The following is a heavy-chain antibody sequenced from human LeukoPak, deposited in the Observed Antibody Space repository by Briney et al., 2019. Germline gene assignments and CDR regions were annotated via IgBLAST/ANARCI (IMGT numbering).Heavy chain of an antibody. CDR1: GYTFTSYG. CDR3: ARDPRVTTFRKWEPRVGYAFDI. Sequence: GASVKVSCKASGYTFTSYGISWVRQAPGQGLEWMGWISAYNGNTNYAQKLQGRVTMTTDTSTSTAYMELRSLRSDDTAVYYCARDPRVTTFRKWEPRVGYAFDIWGQGTMVTVSS. J-gene: IGHJ3*02. D-gene: IGHD1-26*01. CDR2: ISAYNGNT. V-gene: IGHV1-18*01.